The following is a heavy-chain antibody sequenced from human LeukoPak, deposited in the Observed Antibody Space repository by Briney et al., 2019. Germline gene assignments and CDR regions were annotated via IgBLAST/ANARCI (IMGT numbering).Heavy chain of an antibody. D-gene: IGHD5-12*01. CDR2: ISRSGGST. Sequence: GGSLRLSCAASGFTFSSYAMSWVRQAPGKGLEWVSAISRSGGSTYYADSVKGRFTISRDNSKNTLYLQMNSLRDEDTAVYYCAKTRYSGYDYGFYYGMDVWGQGTLVTVSS. J-gene: IGHJ6*02. CDR3: AKTRYSGYDYGFYYGMDV. V-gene: IGHV3-23*01. CDR1: GFTFSSYA.